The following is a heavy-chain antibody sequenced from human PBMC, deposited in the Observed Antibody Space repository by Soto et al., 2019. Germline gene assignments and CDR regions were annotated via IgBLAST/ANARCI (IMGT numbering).Heavy chain of an antibody. CDR3: ARDQRSRYFGYYGMDV. J-gene: IGHJ6*02. Sequence: QVQLVQSGAEVKKPGASVKVSCKASGYTFTSYGISWVRQAPGQGLEWMGWISAYNGNTNYAQKLQGRVTMTTDTXTNXAYMELRSLRSDDTAVYYCARDQRSRYFGYYGMDVWGQGTTVTVSS. V-gene: IGHV1-18*01. CDR2: ISAYNGNT. D-gene: IGHD3-9*01. CDR1: GYTFTSYG.